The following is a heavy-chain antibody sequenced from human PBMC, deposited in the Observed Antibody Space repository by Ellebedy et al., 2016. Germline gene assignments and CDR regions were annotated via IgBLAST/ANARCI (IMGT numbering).Heavy chain of an antibody. D-gene: IGHD2-21*01. CDR2: IKEDGSEK. CDR1: GFSFSSYW. V-gene: IGHV3-7*02. J-gene: IGHJ4*02. CDR3: AVIARGAGDVI. Sequence: GGSLRLXCVASGFSFSSYWMKWLRQGPEKGLEWVADIKEDGSEKYYVDSVKGRFTVSRDNAKNSLYLQMNSLRAEDTALYYCAVIARGAGDVIWGQGTLVTVSS.